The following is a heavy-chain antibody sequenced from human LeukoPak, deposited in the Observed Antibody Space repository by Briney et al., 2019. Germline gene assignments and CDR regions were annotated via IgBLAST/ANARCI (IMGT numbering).Heavy chain of an antibody. V-gene: IGHV1-8*01. Sequence: ASVKVSCKASGYTFTSYDINWVRQATGQGLEWMGWMNPNSGNTGYAQKFQSRVTMTRNTSISTAYMELSSLRSEDTAVYYCARGRQHQLLYSSSWYNRDYYYYGMDVWGQGTTVTVSS. CDR1: GYTFTSYD. J-gene: IGHJ6*02. CDR2: MNPNSGNT. CDR3: ARGRQHQLLYSSSWYNRDYYYYGMDV. D-gene: IGHD6-13*01.